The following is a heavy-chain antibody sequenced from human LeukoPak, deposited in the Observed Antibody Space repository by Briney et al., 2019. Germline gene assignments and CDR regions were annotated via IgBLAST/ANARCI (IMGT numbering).Heavy chain of an antibody. D-gene: IGHD3-22*01. CDR3: AKDDIGYYFEN. V-gene: IGHV3-23*01. Sequence: PGGSLRLSCAASGFTLKNYAMSWVRQAQGKGLEWVSSISVSGDTTYYADSVKGRFTISRDNFKNTLYLQMDSLRAEDTAVYYCAKDDIGYYFENWGQGTQVTVSS. J-gene: IGHJ4*02. CDR1: GFTLKNYA. CDR2: ISVSGDTT.